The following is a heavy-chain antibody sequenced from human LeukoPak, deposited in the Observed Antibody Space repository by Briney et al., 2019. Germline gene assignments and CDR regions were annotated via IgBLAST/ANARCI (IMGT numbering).Heavy chain of an antibody. CDR2: IYYSGST. CDR3: ATREDYDILTGYTPTDY. V-gene: IGHV4-39*07. CDR1: GGSISSSSYY. J-gene: IGHJ4*02. D-gene: IGHD3-9*01. Sequence: SSETLSLTCTVSGGSISSSSYYWGWIRQPPGKGLEWIGSIYYSGSTYYNPSLKSRVTISVDTSKNQFSLKLSSVTAADTAVYYCATREDYDILTGYTPTDYWGQGTLVIVSS.